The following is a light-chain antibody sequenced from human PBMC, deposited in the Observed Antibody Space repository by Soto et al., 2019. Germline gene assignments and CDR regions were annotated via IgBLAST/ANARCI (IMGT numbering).Light chain of an antibody. V-gene: IGLV2-14*01. CDR3: SSYTSSSHYV. Sequence: QYALTQPASVSGSPGQSMTISCTGTSSDVGGYNYVSWYQQHPGKAPKLMIYDVSNRPSGVSNRFSGSKSGNTASLTISGLQAEDEADYYCSSYTSSSHYVFGTGTKVTVL. CDR1: SSDVGGYNY. CDR2: DVS. J-gene: IGLJ1*01.